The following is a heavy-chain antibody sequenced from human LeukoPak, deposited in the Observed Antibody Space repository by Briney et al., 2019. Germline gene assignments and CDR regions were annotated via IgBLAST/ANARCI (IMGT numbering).Heavy chain of an antibody. V-gene: IGHV3-74*01. CDR2: ITSDGSST. J-gene: IGHJ4*02. CDR1: GFTFSSYW. D-gene: IGHD7-27*01. CDR3: ARELGDY. Sequence: GGSLRLSCAASGFTFSSYWMHWVRQAPGKGLVWASRITSDGSSTSYADSVKGRFTIYRDNAKNTLYLQMNSLRADDTAVYYCARELGDYWGQGTLVTVSS.